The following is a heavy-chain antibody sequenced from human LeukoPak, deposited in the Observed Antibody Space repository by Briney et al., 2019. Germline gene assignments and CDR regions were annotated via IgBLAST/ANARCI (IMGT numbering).Heavy chain of an antibody. CDR2: IYTSGST. Sequence: PSQTLSLTCTVSGGSISSGSYYWSWIRQPAGKGLEWIGRIYTSGSTNYNPSLKSRVTISVDTSKNQFSLKLSSVTAADTAVYYCARLNAVAGTINVDDAFDIWGQGTMVTVSS. J-gene: IGHJ3*02. CDR3: ARLNAVAGTINVDDAFDI. CDR1: GGSISSGSYY. V-gene: IGHV4-61*02. D-gene: IGHD6-19*01.